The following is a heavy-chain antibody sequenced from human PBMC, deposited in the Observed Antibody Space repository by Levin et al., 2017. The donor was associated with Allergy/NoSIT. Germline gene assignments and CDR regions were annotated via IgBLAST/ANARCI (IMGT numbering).Heavy chain of an antibody. CDR1: GFTFSSYS. CDR3: AREWEGGYGSGLKEGFDY. Sequence: GGSLRLSCAASGFTFSSYSMNWVRQAPGKGLEWVSSISSSSSYIYYADSVKGRFTISRDNAKNSLYLQMNSLRAEDTAVYYCAREWEGGYGSGLKEGFDYWGQGTLVTVSS. J-gene: IGHJ4*02. V-gene: IGHV3-21*01. D-gene: IGHD3-10*01. CDR2: ISSSSSYI.